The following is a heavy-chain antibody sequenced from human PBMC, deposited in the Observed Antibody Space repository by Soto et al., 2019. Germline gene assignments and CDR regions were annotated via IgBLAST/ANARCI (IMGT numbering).Heavy chain of an antibody. J-gene: IGHJ1*01. V-gene: IGHV3-21*01. CDR3: ARDPAYYYDSSGYEYFQH. CDR1: GFTFSSYS. Sequence: AGGSLRLSCAASGFTFSSYSMNWVRQAPGKGLEWVSSISSSSSYIYYADSVKGRFTISRDNAKNSLYLQMNSLRAEDTAVYYCARDPAYYYDSSGYEYFQHWGQGTLVTVSS. D-gene: IGHD3-22*01. CDR2: ISSSSSYI.